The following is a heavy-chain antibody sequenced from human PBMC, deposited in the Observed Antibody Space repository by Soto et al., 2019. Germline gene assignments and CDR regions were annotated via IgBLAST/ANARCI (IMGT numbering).Heavy chain of an antibody. Sequence: QVQLQESGPGLVKPSQTRSLTCTVSGGSISSGGYYWSWIRQLPGKGLEWIGYIYYSGSTYYNPSLKSRVTISVDTSKNQFSLKLSSVTAADTAVYYCARWLGGAGLGYWGQGTLVTVSS. D-gene: IGHD3-16*01. J-gene: IGHJ4*02. CDR3: ARWLGGAGLGY. CDR1: GGSISSGGYY. CDR2: IYYSGST. V-gene: IGHV4-31*03.